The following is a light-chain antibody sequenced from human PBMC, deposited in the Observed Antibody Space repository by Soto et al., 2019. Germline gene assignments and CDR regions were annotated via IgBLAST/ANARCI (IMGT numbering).Light chain of an antibody. CDR3: QQYNSYLLT. V-gene: IGKV1-5*01. CDR2: DAS. J-gene: IGKJ3*01. Sequence: DIQMTQSPSTLSASVGDRVTITCRASQSISRSLAWYQQKPGKAPNLLIYDASSLESGVPSRFSGSGFGTEFTLTISSLQPDDFATYYCQQYNSYLLTFGPGTKVDSK. CDR1: QSISRS.